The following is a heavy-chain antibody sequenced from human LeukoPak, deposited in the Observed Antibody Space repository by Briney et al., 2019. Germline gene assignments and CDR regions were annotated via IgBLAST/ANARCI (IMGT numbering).Heavy chain of an antibody. CDR2: MSRYRKS. CDR1: GAFVSGYD. V-gene: IGHV4-34*01. CDR3: VLRPYYYDSSGYSHFDY. J-gene: IGHJ4*02. Sequence: PSGTLSLTCAVYGAFVSGYDWSWIRQPPGKGLEWIGEMSRYRKSMYKSSLKSRLAMSVDTSKNQFSLKLSSVTAADTAVYYCVLRPYYYDSSGYSHFDYWGQGTLVTVSS. D-gene: IGHD3-22*01.